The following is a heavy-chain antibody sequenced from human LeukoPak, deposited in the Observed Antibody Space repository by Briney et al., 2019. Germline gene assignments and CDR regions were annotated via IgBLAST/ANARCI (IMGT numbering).Heavy chain of an antibody. CDR3: ARRTPQPRPKLVVLVAGTRGNWFDP. CDR2: INHTGST. D-gene: IGHD6-19*01. CDR1: GGSFSGYY. J-gene: IGHJ5*02. V-gene: IGHV4-34*01. Sequence: PSETLSLTCAVYGGSFSGYYWSWIRLPPGKGLEWIGEINHTGSTNYNTSLKSRVTLSVDTSKNQFSLKLSSVTAADTAVYYCARRTPQPRPKLVVLVAGTRGNWFDPWGQGTLVTVSS.